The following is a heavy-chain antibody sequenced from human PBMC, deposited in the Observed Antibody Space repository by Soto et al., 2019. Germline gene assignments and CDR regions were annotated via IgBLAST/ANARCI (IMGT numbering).Heavy chain of an antibody. J-gene: IGHJ1*01. CDR3: VRGVLS. CDR2: IHHSGRT. CDR1: GGSISSGGYY. D-gene: IGHD3-10*01. V-gene: IGHV4-31*03. Sequence: QVQLQESGPGLVKASQTLSLTCNVSGGSISSGGYYWTWIRQHPGKGLEWIGNIHHSGRTFYNPSLKSRVFISVYTSKNQFSLKLSSVTAADTAVYFCVRGVLSWGQGTLVTVSS.